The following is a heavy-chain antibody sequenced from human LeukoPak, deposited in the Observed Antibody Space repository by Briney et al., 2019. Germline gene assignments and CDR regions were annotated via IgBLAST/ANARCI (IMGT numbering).Heavy chain of an antibody. CDR3: VTGQWLVPVSY. Sequence: SETLSLTWAVYGGSFSGYYWSWIRQPPVKGLEWIGEINHSGSTNYNPSLKSRVTISEDTSKNQFSLKLNSVTAADTAVYYCVTGQWLVPVSYWGQGTVVTVSS. D-gene: IGHD6-19*01. CDR2: INHSGST. J-gene: IGHJ4*02. V-gene: IGHV4-34*01. CDR1: GGSFSGYY.